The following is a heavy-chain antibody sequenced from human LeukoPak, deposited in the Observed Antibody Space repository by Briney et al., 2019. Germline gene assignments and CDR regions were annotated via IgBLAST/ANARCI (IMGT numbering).Heavy chain of an antibody. CDR3: ARNPPFFMDV. V-gene: IGHV1-2*06. CDR1: GYTFTGYY. J-gene: IGHJ6*03. CDR2: INPNSGGT. Sequence: ASVKVSCKASGYTFTGYYMHWVRQAPGQGLEWMGRINPNSGGTNYAQKFQGRVTMTRDTSISTAYMELRSLRSDDTAVYYCARNPPFFMDVWGKGTTVTVSS.